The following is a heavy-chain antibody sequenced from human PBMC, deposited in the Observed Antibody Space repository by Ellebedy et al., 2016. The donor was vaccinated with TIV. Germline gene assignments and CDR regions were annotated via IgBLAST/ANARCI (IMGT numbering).Heavy chain of an antibody. CDR2: ISWNSGSI. CDR1: GFTFDDYA. V-gene: IGHV3-9*01. CDR3: ARDEMATIDY. J-gene: IGHJ4*02. D-gene: IGHD5-24*01. Sequence: SLKISXAASGFTFDDYAMHWVRQAPGKGLEWVSGISWNSGSIGYADSVKGRFTISRDNAKNSLYLQMNSLRAEDTALYYCARDEMATIDYWGQGTLVTVSS.